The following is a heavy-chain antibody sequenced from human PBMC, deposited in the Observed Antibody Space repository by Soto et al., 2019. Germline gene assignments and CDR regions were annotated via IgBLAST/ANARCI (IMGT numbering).Heavy chain of an antibody. D-gene: IGHD4-17*01. Sequence: QIHLVQSGAEVKKPGASVKVSCKTSGYIFTNYGISWLRQAPGQGLEWVGWISGYNGNTNYAQKFQGRVTMTTDTSTSTVYMELRSLRSDDTAVYYCARDLLTVVHIDWGQGTLVIVSS. CDR2: ISGYNGNT. V-gene: IGHV1-18*01. CDR3: ARDLLTVVHID. CDR1: GYIFTNYG. J-gene: IGHJ4*02.